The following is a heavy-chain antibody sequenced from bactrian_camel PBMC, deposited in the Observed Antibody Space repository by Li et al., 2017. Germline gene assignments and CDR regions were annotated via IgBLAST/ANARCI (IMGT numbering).Heavy chain of an antibody. CDR3: AATPNYEQRCSLSGTYNY. J-gene: IGHJ4*01. D-gene: IGHD4*01. Sequence: QLVESGGGSVQAGDSLRLSCVVSGYTYDNYCVGWFRQGPGKEREGVASIFTGDHTTYYTDSVKGRFTISQDYPKSTVYLEMNSLEPEDTAMYYCAATPNYEQRCSLSGTYNYWGQGTQVTVS. CDR1: GYTYDNYC. CDR2: IFTGDHTT. V-gene: IGHV3S63*01.